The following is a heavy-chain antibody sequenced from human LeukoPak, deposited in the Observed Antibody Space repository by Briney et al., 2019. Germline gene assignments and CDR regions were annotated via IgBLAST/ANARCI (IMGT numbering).Heavy chain of an antibody. J-gene: IGHJ4*02. D-gene: IGHD3-9*01. V-gene: IGHV4-39*01. CDR2: LYNSVST. CDR3: ARHQLIDWSPAVDY. CDR1: GDSIRTTSFY. Sequence: SETLSLTCTVSGDSIRTTSFYWGWIRQPAGKGLEWIGSLYNSVSTYYNPSLKSRVTISVNTSKNQFSLKVTSVTAADTAVYYCARHQLIDWSPAVDYWGRGTLVTVSS.